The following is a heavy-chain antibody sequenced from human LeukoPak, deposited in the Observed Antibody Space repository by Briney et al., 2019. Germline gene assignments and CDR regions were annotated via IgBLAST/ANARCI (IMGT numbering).Heavy chain of an antibody. J-gene: IGHJ4*02. V-gene: IGHV4-30-2*01. CDR3: ASSYVWGSYRYLDY. D-gene: IGHD3-16*02. CDR1: GGSISSGGYS. Sequence: NPSQTLSLTCAVSGGSISSGGYSWSWIRQPPGKGLEWIGYIYHSGSTYYNPSLKSRVTISVDRSKNQFSLKLSSVTAADTAVYYCASSYVWGSYRYLDYWGQGTLVTVSS. CDR2: IYHSGST.